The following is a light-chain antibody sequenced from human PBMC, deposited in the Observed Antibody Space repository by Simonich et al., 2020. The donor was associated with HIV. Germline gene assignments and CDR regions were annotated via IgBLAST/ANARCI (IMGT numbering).Light chain of an antibody. V-gene: IGKV1-39*01. CDR2: AAS. Sequence: DIQMTQSPSSLPASVGDRVTITCQASPSISRYLNLYQQKPGKAPKLLIYAASSLQSVVPTRFSGSVSGTDFTLTISSMQPEDFATYYCQQSYTTLTFGGGTKVEIK. J-gene: IGKJ4*01. CDR3: QQSYTTLT. CDR1: PSISRY.